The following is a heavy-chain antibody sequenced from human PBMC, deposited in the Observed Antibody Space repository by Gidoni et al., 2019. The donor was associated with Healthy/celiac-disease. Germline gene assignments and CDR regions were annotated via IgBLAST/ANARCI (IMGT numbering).Heavy chain of an antibody. J-gene: IGHJ4*02. Sequence: EVQLVESGGGLVKPGGSFRLSCAASGITFSNAWMSWVRQAPGKGLEWVGRIKSKTDGGTTDYAAPVKGRFTISRDDSKNTLYLQMNSLKTEDTAVYYCTTEGYYYGSGIDYWGQGTLVTVSS. CDR1: GITFSNAW. D-gene: IGHD3-10*01. V-gene: IGHV3-15*01. CDR2: IKSKTDGGTT. CDR3: TTEGYYYGSGIDY.